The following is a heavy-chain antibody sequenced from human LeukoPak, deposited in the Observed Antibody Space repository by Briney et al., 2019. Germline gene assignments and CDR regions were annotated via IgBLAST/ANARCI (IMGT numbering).Heavy chain of an antibody. CDR1: GGSISSSVYY. D-gene: IGHD2/OR15-2a*01. Sequence: SETLSLTCTVSGGSISSSVYYWGWIRQPPGKGLEWIGSIVYSGITYYNPSLQSRVTISVDTSKSQFSLHLSSVTAADTALYYCARIIVVTSTDYFDSWGQGTLVTVSS. CDR3: ARIIVVTSTDYFDS. J-gene: IGHJ4*02. V-gene: IGHV4-39*01. CDR2: IVYSGIT.